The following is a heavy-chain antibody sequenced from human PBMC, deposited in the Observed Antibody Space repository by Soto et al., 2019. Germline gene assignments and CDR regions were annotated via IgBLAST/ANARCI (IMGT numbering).Heavy chain of an antibody. CDR2: IITYNGNT. Sequence: QVQLVQSGAEVKKPGASLKVSCKSSGYNFINYAITWVRQAPGQGLEWMGWIITYNGNTNYAETLQGRVTMTTDISPNTAYLEMRSLRSDDTAVYYCARARSTFPFGGITVTAPSDYWGQGTLVTVSS. CDR1: GYNFINYA. V-gene: IGHV1-18*01. CDR3: ARARSTFPFGGITVTAPSDY. D-gene: IGHD3-16*01. J-gene: IGHJ4*02.